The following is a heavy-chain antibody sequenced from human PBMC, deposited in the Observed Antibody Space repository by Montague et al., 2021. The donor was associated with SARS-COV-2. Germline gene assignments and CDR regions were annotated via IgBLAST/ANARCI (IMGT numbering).Heavy chain of an antibody. V-gene: IGHV4-39*01. CDR2: ISFNWST. D-gene: IGHD2-8*02. CDR1: GGSITSTNYY. CDR3: ARQNHTRDWCEVSFDY. Sequence: SETLSLTCTVSGGSITSTNYYWTWIRQPPGKGLEWIACISFNWSTYHNPSLKGRVTISEDTSMNQFSLTLTTVTAADTALYYCARQNHTRDWCEVSFDYWGQGTLVTVS. J-gene: IGHJ4*02.